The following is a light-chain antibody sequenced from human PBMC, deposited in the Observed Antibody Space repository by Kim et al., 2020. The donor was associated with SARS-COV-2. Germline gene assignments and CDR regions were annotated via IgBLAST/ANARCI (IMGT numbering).Light chain of an antibody. V-gene: IGLV1-47*01. J-gene: IGLJ6*01. CDR2: RNN. CDR3: GAWDDSLGADV. Sequence: QSVLTQPPSASGTPGQRVTISCSGGSSNLGSNYVYWYQHLPGTAPKLLIYRNNQRPSGIPDRFSGSKSGTSASLVIIGLQPGDEADYYCGAWDDSLGADVFGSGTKLTVL. CDR1: SSNLGSNY.